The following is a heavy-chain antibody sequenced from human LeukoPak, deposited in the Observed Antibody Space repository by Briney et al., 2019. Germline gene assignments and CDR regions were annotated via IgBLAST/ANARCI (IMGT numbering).Heavy chain of an antibody. V-gene: IGHV4-59*08. CDR3: ARGYCSGGSCYSDY. J-gene: IGHJ4*02. CDR1: GGSISSYY. Sequence: SETLSLTCTVSGGSISSYYWSWIRQPPGKGLEWIGYIYYSGSTNYNPSLKSRVTISVDTSKNQFSLKLSSVTAADTAVYYCARGYCSGGSCYSDYWGQGTLVTVSS. D-gene: IGHD2-15*01. CDR2: IYYSGST.